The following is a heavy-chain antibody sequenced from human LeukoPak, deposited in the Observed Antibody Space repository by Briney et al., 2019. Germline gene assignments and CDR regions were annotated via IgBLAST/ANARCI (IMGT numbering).Heavy chain of an antibody. CDR3: ASLGYCSGGSCDWFDP. J-gene: IGHJ5*02. CDR2: IYYSGST. CDR1: GGSISGGGYY. V-gene: IGHV4-31*03. D-gene: IGHD2-15*01. Sequence: PSETLSLTCTVSGGSISGGGYYWSWIRQHPGKGLEWIGYIYYSGSTYYNPSLKSRVTISVDTSKNQFSLKLSSVTAADTAVYYCASLGYCSGGSCDWFDPWGQGTLVTVSS.